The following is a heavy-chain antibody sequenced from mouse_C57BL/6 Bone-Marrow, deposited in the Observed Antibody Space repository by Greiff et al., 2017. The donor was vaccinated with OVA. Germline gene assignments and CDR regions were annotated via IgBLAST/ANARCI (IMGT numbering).Heavy chain of an antibody. J-gene: IGHJ3*01. CDR3: ARGRLLLRSPWFAY. Sequence: QVQLQQPGAELVMPGASVTLSCKASGYTFTSYWMHWVKQRPGQGLEWIGEIDPSDSYTNYNQKFKGKSTWTVDKSSSTAYMQLSSLTSEDSAVYYCARGRLLLRSPWFAYWGQGTLVTVSA. CDR1: GYTFTSYW. D-gene: IGHD1-1*01. CDR2: IDPSDSYT. V-gene: IGHV1-69*01.